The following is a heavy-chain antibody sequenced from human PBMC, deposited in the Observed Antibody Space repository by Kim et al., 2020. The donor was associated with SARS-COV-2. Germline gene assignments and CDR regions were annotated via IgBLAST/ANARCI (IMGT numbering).Heavy chain of an antibody. CDR2: IWYDGSNK. J-gene: IGHJ4*02. CDR3: ARDFPPEAVGGVFDY. CDR1: GFTFSSYG. Sequence: GGSLRLSCAASGFTFSSYGMHWVRQAPGKGLEWVAVIWYDGSNKYYADCVKGRFTISRDNSKNTLYLQMNSLRAEDTAVYYCARDFPPEAVGGVFDYWGQGTLVTVSS. D-gene: IGHD6-19*01. V-gene: IGHV3-33*01.